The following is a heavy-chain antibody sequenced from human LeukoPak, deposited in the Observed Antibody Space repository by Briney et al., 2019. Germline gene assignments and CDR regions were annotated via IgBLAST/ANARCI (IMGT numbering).Heavy chain of an antibody. Sequence: GASVKVSCKASGYTFTSYGISWVRQAPGQGLEWMGWISVYNGNTNYAQKLQGRVTMTTDTSTSTAYMELRRLRSDDTAVYYCARDSMAPGASGSYPYFDYWGQGTLVTVSS. CDR1: GYTFTSYG. CDR2: ISVYNGNT. D-gene: IGHD1-26*01. V-gene: IGHV1-18*01. CDR3: ARDSMAPGASGSYPYFDY. J-gene: IGHJ4*02.